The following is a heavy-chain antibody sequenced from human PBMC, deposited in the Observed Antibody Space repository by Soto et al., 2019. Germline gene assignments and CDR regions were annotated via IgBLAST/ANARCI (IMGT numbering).Heavy chain of an antibody. CDR2: IYYSEST. D-gene: IGHD1-26*01. V-gene: IGHV4-39*01. CDR3: AGSYGGSFDQYYYYYGMDV. J-gene: IGHJ6*02. Sequence: SETLSLTCTVSGGSISSSSYYWGWIRQPPGKGLEWIGSIYYSESTYYNPSLKSRVTISVDTSKNQFSLKLSSVTAADTAVYYCAGSYGGSFDQYYYYYGMDVWGQGTTVTVSS. CDR1: GGSISSSSYY.